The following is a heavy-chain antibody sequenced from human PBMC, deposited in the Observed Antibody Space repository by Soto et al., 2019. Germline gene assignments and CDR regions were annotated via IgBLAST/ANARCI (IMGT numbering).Heavy chain of an antibody. Sequence: QVQLQESGPGLVKPSQTLSLTCTVSGGSISSGGYYWSWIRQNPGKGLEWIGYIYYSGSTYYNPSLKSRVNISVDTSKNQFSLKLSSVTAADTAVYYCATGAAAGTEWFDYWGQGTLVTVSS. CDR3: ATGAAAGTEWFDY. V-gene: IGHV4-31*03. D-gene: IGHD6-13*01. CDR1: GGSISSGGYY. CDR2: IYYSGST. J-gene: IGHJ4*02.